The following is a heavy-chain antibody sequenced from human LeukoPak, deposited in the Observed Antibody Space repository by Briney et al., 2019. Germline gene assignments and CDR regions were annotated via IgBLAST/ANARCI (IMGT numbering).Heavy chain of an antibody. V-gene: IGHV3-21*04. CDR1: GFTFSSYS. CDR2: ISSSSSYI. CDR3: AKDLSIVATISDY. D-gene: IGHD5-12*01. Sequence: GGSLRLSCAASGFTFSSYSMNWVRQAPGKGLEWVSSISSSSSYIYYADSVKGRFTISRDNSKNTLYLQMNSLRAEDTAVYYCAKDLSIVATISDYWGQGTLVTVSS. J-gene: IGHJ4*02.